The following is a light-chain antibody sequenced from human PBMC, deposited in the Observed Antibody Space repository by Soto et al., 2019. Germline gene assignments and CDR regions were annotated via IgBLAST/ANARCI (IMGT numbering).Light chain of an antibody. CDR3: QTYTNAPST. CDR1: QGSSNY. V-gene: IGKV1-27*01. J-gene: IGKJ1*01. Sequence: DIQMTQSPSSLSASVGDRVTITCRASQGSSNYLAWYQQKPGKVPKLLIYAASTLQSGVPSRFSGSGSGTDFPLTISSPQPEDVATYYFQTYTNAPSTFGHGTKVDIK. CDR2: AAS.